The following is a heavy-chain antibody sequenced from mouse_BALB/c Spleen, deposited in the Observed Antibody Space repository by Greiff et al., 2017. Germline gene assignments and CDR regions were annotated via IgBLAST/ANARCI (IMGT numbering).Heavy chain of an antibody. CDR1: GYSFTSYY. CDR3: ARKGDYDWFAY. Sequence: QLQQSGPELMKPGASVKISCKASGYSFTSYYMHWVKQSHGKSLEWIGYIDPFNGGTSYNQKFKGKATLTVDKSSSTAYMHLSSLTSEDSAVYYCARKGDYDWFAYWGQGTLVTVSA. CDR2: IDPFNGGT. V-gene: IGHV1S135*01. D-gene: IGHD2-4*01. J-gene: IGHJ3*01.